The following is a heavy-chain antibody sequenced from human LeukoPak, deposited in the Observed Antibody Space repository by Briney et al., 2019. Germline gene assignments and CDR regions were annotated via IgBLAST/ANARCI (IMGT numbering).Heavy chain of an antibody. V-gene: IGHV1-2*02. CDR1: GYTFTGYY. J-gene: IGHJ5*02. Sequence: GASVKVSCKASGYTFTGYYMHWVRQAPGQGLEWMGWINPNSGGTNYAQKSQGRVTMTRDTSISTAYMELSRLRSDDTAVYYCARVGSEAYYDFWSGYDWFDPWGQGTLVTVSS. CDR3: ARVGSEAYYDFWSGYDWFDP. D-gene: IGHD3-3*01. CDR2: INPNSGGT.